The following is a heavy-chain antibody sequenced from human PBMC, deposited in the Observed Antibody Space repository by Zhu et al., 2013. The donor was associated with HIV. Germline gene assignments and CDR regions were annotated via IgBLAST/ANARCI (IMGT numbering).Heavy chain of an antibody. Sequence: QVQLVQSGAEVKKPGASVKVSCKASEYTFTDYYIHWVRQAPGQGLEWMGWINPNSGGTNYAQNFQGRVTMTRDTAITTVYMDLNRLTSYDTAVYYCARGGAFDFWGQGTLVTVSS. CDR1: EYTFTDYY. J-gene: IGHJ4*02. CDR3: ARGGAFDF. V-gene: IGHV1-2*02. CDR2: INPNSGGT.